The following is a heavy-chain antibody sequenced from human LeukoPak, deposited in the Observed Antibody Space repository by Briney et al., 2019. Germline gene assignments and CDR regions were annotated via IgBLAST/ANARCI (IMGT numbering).Heavy chain of an antibody. CDR1: GFTFSSYA. D-gene: IGHD5-18*01. V-gene: IGHV3-23*01. CDR3: AKDLGYSYGYANPFDY. Sequence: GGSLRLSCAASGFTFSSYAMSWVRQAPGKGLEWVSAISGSGGSTYYADSVKGQFTISRDNSKNTLYLQMNSLRAEDTAVYYCAKDLGYSYGYANPFDYWGQGTLVTVSS. CDR2: ISGSGGST. J-gene: IGHJ4*02.